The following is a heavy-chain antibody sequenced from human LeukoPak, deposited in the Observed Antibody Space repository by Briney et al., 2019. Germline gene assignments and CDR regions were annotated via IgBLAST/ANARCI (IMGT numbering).Heavy chain of an antibody. Sequence: PSRTLSLTCAISGGSISSGGYSWSWIRQPPGKGLGCIVYVFDTGNTYYNPSLKSRVTISVDTSKNQFSLKLSSVTVADTAVYYCARDSVGRVAGAGYRTWFDPWGQGTLVTVSS. CDR2: VFDTGNT. D-gene: IGHD6-19*01. CDR3: ARDSVGRVAGAGYRTWFDP. V-gene: IGHV4-30-4*07. J-gene: IGHJ5*02. CDR1: GGSISSGGYS.